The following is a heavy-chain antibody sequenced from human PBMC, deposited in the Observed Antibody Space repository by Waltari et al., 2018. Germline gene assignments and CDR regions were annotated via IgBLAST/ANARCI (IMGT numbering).Heavy chain of an antibody. CDR2: IYYIGSS. V-gene: IGHV4-30-4*08. CDR3: ARERGSGPNAERDAFNI. J-gene: IGHJ3*02. Sequence: QVQLQESGPGLVKPSQTLSLTCTVSGDSISTCDSYWSWIRQSPGKGLEWLGYIYYIGSSYNNTSLKSRLTISVDTSMNQISLRLTSVTAADTAVYYCARERGSGPNAERDAFNIWGRGTVVTVSS. CDR1: GDSISTCDSY. D-gene: IGHD3-16*01.